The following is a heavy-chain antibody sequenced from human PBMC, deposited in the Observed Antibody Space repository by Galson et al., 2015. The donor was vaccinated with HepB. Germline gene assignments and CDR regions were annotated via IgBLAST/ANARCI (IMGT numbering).Heavy chain of an antibody. J-gene: IGHJ6*02. CDR1: GLSLSSYG. CDR2: ISDDGSYK. CDR3: AKGGVDISSYGMDV. D-gene: IGHD3-9*01. Sequence: SLRLSCAASGLSLSSYGMHWVRQAPGKGLEWVAVISDDGSYKYYADSVRGRFTISRDNSKNTLYLQMNSLRAEDTALYYCAKGGVDISSYGMDVWGQGTTVTVSS. V-gene: IGHV3-30*18.